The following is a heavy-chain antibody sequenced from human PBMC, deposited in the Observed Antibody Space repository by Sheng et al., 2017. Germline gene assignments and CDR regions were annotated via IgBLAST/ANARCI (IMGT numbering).Heavy chain of an antibody. Sequence: QVQLEQSGAAVKKPGSSVKVSCKASGGTFSTHAVSWVRQAPGQGLEWMGVILPILGVVNYAQKFQGAVTITADKSTTTAFMELSSLTSEDTAVYYCARLRSDAFDIWGQGTMVTVSS. CDR2: ILPILGVV. CDR1: GGTFSTHA. V-gene: IGHV1-69*10. J-gene: IGHJ3*02. CDR3: ARLRSDAFDI.